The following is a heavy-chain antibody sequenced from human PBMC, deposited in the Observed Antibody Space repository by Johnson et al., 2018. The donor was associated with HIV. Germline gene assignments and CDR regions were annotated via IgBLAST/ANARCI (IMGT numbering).Heavy chain of an antibody. V-gene: IGHV3-30*19. CDR1: GFTFSSYA. CDR2: ISYDGSNK. CDR3: ARDPVGALDGDAFDI. Sequence: QVQLVESGGGVVQPGGSLRLSCAASGFTFSSYAMHWVRQAPVKGLEWVAVISYDGSNKYYADSVKGRFTISRDNSKNTLYLQMNSLRAEDTAVYYCARDPVGALDGDAFDIWDQGTMVTVSS. D-gene: IGHD3-10*01. J-gene: IGHJ3*02.